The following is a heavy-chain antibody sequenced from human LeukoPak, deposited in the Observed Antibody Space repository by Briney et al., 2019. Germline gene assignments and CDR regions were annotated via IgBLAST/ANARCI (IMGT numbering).Heavy chain of an antibody. J-gene: IGHJ6*02. CDR2: IWYDGTKK. D-gene: IGHD5-24*01. Sequence: GGSLRLSCAASGFTFSSYGMHWVRQAPGKGLLWVAVIWYDGTKKYYADSVKGRFTISRDNSKNTLYLHLNSLTVEDTAVYYCARDRDGFTGSYYYYGMDVWGQGTTVTVSS. CDR1: GFTFSSYG. CDR3: ARDRDGFTGSYYYYGMDV. V-gene: IGHV3-33*01.